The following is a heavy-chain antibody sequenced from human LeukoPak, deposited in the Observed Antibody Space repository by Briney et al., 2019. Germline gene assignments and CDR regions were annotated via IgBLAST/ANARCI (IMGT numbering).Heavy chain of an antibody. V-gene: IGHV4-4*09. CDR1: GGSISSYY. CDR2: IYTSGST. CDR3: ARHPYDFWSGYYFDY. D-gene: IGHD3-3*01. J-gene: IGHJ4*02. Sequence: PSETLSLTCTVSGGSISSYYWSWIRQPPGKGLEWIGYIYTSGSTNYNPSLKSRVTISVDTSKNQFSLKLSSVTAADTAVYYCARHPYDFWSGYYFDYWGQGTLVTVSS.